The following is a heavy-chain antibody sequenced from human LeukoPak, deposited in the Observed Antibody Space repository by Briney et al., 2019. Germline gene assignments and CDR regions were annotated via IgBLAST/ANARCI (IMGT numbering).Heavy chain of an antibody. D-gene: IGHD2-15*01. CDR2: ISSDGSNI. V-gene: IGHV3-21*06. CDR1: GFTFTAYS. J-gene: IGHJ4*02. CDR3: ARGYCSGGSCHFDS. Sequence: PGGSLRLSCAASGFTFTAYSMNWFRQAPGKGLVWVSRISSDGSNIGYADSVRGRFTISRDNAKNSMFLQMNSLRAEDTAVYYCARGYCSGGSCHFDSWGQGTLVTVSS.